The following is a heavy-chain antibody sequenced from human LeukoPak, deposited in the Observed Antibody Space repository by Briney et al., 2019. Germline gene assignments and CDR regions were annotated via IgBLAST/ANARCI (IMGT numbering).Heavy chain of an antibody. CDR1: GFIFSSYA. D-gene: IGHD3-10*01. J-gene: IGHJ4*02. CDR3: GKAGHYGSGSYYSDY. Sequence: GGSLRLSCAASGFIFSSYAMTWVRQAPGRGLEWLSTISGSGTTTYYVDSVKGRFTVSRDNSKNTLYLQMSSLRAGDTAVYYCGKAGHYGSGSYYSDYWGRGTLVTVSP. CDR2: ISGSGTTT. V-gene: IGHV3-23*01.